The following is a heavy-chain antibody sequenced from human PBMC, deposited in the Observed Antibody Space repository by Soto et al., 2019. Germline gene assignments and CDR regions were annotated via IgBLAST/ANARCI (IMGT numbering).Heavy chain of an antibody. Sequence: ASVKVSCKASGGTFSSYAISWVRQAPGQGLEWMGGIIPIFGTANYAQKFQGRVTITADESTSTAYMELSSLRSEDTAVYYCASSLDEKYDFWSLDYWGQGTLVTVSS. D-gene: IGHD3-3*01. CDR2: IIPIFGTA. J-gene: IGHJ4*02. CDR1: GGTFSSYA. V-gene: IGHV1-69*13. CDR3: ASSLDEKYDFWSLDY.